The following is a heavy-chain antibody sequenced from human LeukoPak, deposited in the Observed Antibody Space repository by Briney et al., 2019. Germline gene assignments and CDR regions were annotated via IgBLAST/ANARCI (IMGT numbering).Heavy chain of an antibody. V-gene: IGHV4-4*02. D-gene: IGHD3-3*01. CDR3: ARERAFTIFGVVTPSHAFDI. Sequence: SGTLSLTCAVSGGSISSSNWWSWVRQPPGKGLEWIGEIYHSGSTNYNPSLKSRVTISVDKSKNQFSLKLSSVTAADTAVYYSARERAFTIFGVVTPSHAFDIWGQGAMVTVSS. CDR2: IYHSGST. CDR1: GGSISSSNW. J-gene: IGHJ3*02.